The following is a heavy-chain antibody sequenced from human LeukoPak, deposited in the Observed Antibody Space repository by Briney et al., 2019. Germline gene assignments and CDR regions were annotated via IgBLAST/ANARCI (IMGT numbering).Heavy chain of an antibody. V-gene: IGHV1-69*13. CDR1: GGTFSSYA. D-gene: IGHD6-13*01. Sequence: SVKVSCKASGGTFSSYAISWVRQAPGQGLEWMGGIIPIFGTANYAQKFQDRITITVDESTSTAYMELSSLRSEDTAVYYCARVRIAAAGTVPFDYWGQGTLVTVSS. CDR3: ARVRIAAAGTVPFDY. CDR2: IIPIFGTA. J-gene: IGHJ4*02.